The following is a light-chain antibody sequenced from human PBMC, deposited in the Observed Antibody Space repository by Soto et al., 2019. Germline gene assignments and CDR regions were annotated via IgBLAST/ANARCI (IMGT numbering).Light chain of an antibody. CDR3: QKYNNWPIT. V-gene: IGKV3-15*01. J-gene: IGKJ5*01. CDR1: QSVSSN. CDR2: GAS. Sequence: IVMTQSPATLSVSPGERATLSCRASQSVSSNLAWYQQKPGQAPRLLIYGASTRATGFAARFSGSGSGTEFTLTISSLQSEDFAVYYCQKYNNWPITFGQGTRLEIK.